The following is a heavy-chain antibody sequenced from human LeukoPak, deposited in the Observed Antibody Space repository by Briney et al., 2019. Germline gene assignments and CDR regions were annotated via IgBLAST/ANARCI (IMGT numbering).Heavy chain of an antibody. J-gene: IGHJ4*02. CDR3: ARQEARNYYYEGLDY. V-gene: IGHV3-30*04. CDR2: ISYNGGRK. CDR1: GFSFSGYA. D-gene: IGHD3-22*01. Sequence: PRRSLRLSCVASGFSFSGYAIHWVRQAPGKGLEWVALISYNGGRKDYADSVKGRFTIDRDNSKNTVYLHMNSLRPDDTAIYFCARQEARNYYYEGLDYWGQGNLVTVSS.